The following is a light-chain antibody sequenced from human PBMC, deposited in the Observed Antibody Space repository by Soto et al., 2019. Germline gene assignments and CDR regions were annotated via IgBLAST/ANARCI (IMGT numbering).Light chain of an antibody. CDR3: SSYTSSVAHV. J-gene: IGLJ1*01. CDR2: EVS. CDR1: SSDIGGYNY. Sequence: QSVLTQPASVSGSPGQSITISCTGTSSDIGGYNYVSWYQQHPGKAPKLIIYEVSNRPSGVSNRFSGSKSGNTASLTISGLQAEDEADYYCSSYTSSVAHVFGTGTKVTVL. V-gene: IGLV2-14*03.